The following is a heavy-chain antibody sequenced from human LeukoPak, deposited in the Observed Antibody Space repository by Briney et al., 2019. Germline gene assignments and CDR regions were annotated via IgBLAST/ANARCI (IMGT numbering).Heavy chain of an antibody. Sequence: PGGSLRLSCAASGFTFDDYAMHWVRQAPGKGLEWVSLISGDGGSTYYADSVKGRFTISRDNSKNSLYLQMNSLRTEDTALYYCAKDTDYYDSSGYPDYWGRGTLVTVSS. D-gene: IGHD3-22*01. CDR2: ISGDGGST. CDR1: GFTFDDYA. CDR3: AKDTDYYDSSGYPDY. V-gene: IGHV3-43*02. J-gene: IGHJ4*02.